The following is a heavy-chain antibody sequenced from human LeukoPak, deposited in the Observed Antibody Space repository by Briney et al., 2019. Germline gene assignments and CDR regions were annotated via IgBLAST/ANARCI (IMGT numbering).Heavy chain of an antibody. V-gene: IGHV2-5*02. CDR3: ALETSGSHYYYYMDV. J-gene: IGHJ6*03. D-gene: IGHD3-10*01. CDR2: IYWDDDN. Sequence: WIRQPPGKALEWLALIYWDDDNRYSPLLKSRLTITKDTSKNQVVLTMTSMDPVDTATYYCALETSGSHYYYYMDVWGKGTTVTVSS.